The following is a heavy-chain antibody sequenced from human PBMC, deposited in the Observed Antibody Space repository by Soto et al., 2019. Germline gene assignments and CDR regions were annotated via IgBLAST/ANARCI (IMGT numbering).Heavy chain of an antibody. Sequence: GASVKVSCKASGYTFTSYAMHWVRQAPGQRLEWMGWINAGNGNTKYSQKFQGRITITRDTSASTAYMELSSLRSEDTAVYYCARDSIPLRSSWPFDYWGQGTLVTVSS. CDR2: INAGNGNT. J-gene: IGHJ4*02. V-gene: IGHV1-3*01. CDR3: ARDSIPLRSSWPFDY. CDR1: GYTFTSYA. D-gene: IGHD6-13*01.